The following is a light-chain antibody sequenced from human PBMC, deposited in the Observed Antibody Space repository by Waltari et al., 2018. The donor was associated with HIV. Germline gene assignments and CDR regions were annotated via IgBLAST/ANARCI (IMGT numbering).Light chain of an antibody. J-gene: IGLJ3*02. Sequence: QSALTQPASVSGSPGQSINISCTGTRRDLGGYNYVSWYQQHPGKAPKLMIYYVSNRPSGVSNRCSGSKSGNTASLTISGLQAEDEADYYCSSYTSSSTLWVFGGGTKLTVL. CDR1: RRDLGGYNY. CDR3: SSYTSSSTLWV. CDR2: YVS. V-gene: IGLV2-14*03.